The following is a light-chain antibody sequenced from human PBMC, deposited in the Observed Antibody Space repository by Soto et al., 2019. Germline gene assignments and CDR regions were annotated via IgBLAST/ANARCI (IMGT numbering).Light chain of an antibody. V-gene: IGKV3-20*01. CDR2: AAS. CDR1: QSVSSYY. Sequence: EIGVTQSLGTLSLSPGERATLSCRASQSVSSYYLAWYQQKPGQAPRLLIYAASSRATGIPDRFSGGGSGTDFTLTISRLEPEDFAVYYCQQCGSSPWTLGQGTKVDI. CDR3: QQCGSSPWT. J-gene: IGKJ1*01.